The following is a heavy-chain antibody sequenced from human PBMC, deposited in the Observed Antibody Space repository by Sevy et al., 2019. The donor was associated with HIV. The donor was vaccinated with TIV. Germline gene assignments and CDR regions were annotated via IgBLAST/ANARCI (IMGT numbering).Heavy chain of an antibody. CDR1: GKTLSQLS. J-gene: IGHJ4*02. D-gene: IGHD3-22*01. CDR3: ATTKDYYESSGSPFDY. V-gene: IGHV1-24*01. Sequence: ASVKVSCKVSGKTLSQLSMHWVRQAPGKGLEWLGTLDPEVGETRYARKLQGRVTMTEDTSTDTAYMELRSLRSEDTALYYCATTKDYYESSGSPFDYWGQGTLVTVSS. CDR2: LDPEVGET.